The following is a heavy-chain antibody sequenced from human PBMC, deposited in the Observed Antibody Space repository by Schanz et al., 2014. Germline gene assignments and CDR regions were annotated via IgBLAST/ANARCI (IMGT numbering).Heavy chain of an antibody. CDR3: AKEKGDCSSTSCSYYFDY. V-gene: IGHV3-33*06. Sequence: QVQLVESGGGVVQPGRSLRLSCAASGFTFSSYGMHWVRQAPGKGLEWVAVIWYDGSNKYYADSVKGRFTISRDNSKNTLYLQMNSLRAEDTAVYYCAKEKGDCSSTSCSYYFDYWGQGTLVTVSS. CDR2: IWYDGSNK. CDR1: GFTFSSYG. D-gene: IGHD2-2*01. J-gene: IGHJ4*02.